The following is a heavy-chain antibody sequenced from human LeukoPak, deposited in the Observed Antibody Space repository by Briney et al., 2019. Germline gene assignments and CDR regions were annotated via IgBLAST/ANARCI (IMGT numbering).Heavy chain of an antibody. D-gene: IGHD6-13*01. V-gene: IGHV3-23*01. J-gene: IGHJ4*02. Sequence: GGSLRLSCAASGFPFSSYVMSWVRQAPGKGLEWVSGISGNGGSTFYADSVKGRFTISRDNSKDTLYLQMNSPRAEDTAVYYCAKAAGSGGSWYVVFDYWGQGTLVTVSS. CDR1: GFPFSSYV. CDR2: ISGNGGST. CDR3: AKAAGSGGSWYVVFDY.